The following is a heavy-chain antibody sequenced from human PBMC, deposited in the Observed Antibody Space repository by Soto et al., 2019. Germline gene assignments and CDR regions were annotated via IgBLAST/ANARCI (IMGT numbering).Heavy chain of an antibody. V-gene: IGHV1-18*01. CDR1: GYTFTSYG. J-gene: IGHJ4*02. CDR3: ARDLGPIYYYDSSGYPYFDY. Sequence: QVQLVQSGAEVKKPGASVKVSCKASGYTFTSYGISWVRQAPGQGLEWMGWISAYNGNTNYAQKLQGRVTMTTEKTHRPSHMEVRSLRSDDTAGDYCARDLGPIYYYDSSGYPYFDYWGQGTLVTVSS. D-gene: IGHD3-22*01. CDR2: ISAYNGNT.